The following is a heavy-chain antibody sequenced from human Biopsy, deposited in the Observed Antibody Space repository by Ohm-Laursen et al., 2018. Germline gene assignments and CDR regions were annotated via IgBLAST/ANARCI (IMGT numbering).Heavy chain of an antibody. CDR2: IIPILHVP. CDR3: ASLEDRTFDK. V-gene: IGHV1-69*04. Sequence: SSVKVSCKAPGGTLITYAIGWVRQAPGQGLEWMGRIIPILHVPTYAQSFQGRVTISADKSTSTAYMELSGLRSEDTAVYYCASLEDRTFDKWGQGTLVTVSS. J-gene: IGHJ4*02. CDR1: GGTLITYA.